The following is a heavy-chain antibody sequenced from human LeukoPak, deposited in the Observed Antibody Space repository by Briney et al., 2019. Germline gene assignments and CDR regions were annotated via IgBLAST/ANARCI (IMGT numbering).Heavy chain of an antibody. V-gene: IGHV4-34*01. Sequence: PSETLSLTCAVYGGSFSGYYWSWIRQPPGKGLEWIGEINHSGSTNYNPSLKSRVTISVDTSKNQFSLKLSSVTAADTAVYYCARAPVVPAAIDLLHESYYYYGMDVWGQGTTVTVSS. CDR3: ARAPVVPAAIDLLHESYYYYGMDV. J-gene: IGHJ6*02. CDR1: GGSFSGYY. D-gene: IGHD2-2*01. CDR2: INHSGST.